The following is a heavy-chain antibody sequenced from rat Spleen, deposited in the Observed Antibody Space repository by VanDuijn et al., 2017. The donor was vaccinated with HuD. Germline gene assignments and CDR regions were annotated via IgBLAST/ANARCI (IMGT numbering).Heavy chain of an antibody. D-gene: IGHD1-10*01. J-gene: IGHJ4*01. CDR1: GFSLTSYN. Sequence: QVQLMESGPGLVQPSETLSLTCTVSGFSLTSYNVHWVRQPPGKGLEWMGVMWSGGTTVYNSALKPRLSLSRDTSKNQVFLKMNSLQSEDTTTYYCARDQFITTGHYVMDAWGQGASVTVSS. V-gene: IGHV2-45*01. CDR2: MWSGGTT. CDR3: ARDQFITTGHYVMDA.